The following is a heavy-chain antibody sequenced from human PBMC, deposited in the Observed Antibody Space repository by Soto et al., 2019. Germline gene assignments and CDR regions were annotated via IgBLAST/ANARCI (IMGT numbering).Heavy chain of an antibody. D-gene: IGHD1-20*01. Sequence: QVQLVQSGAEVKRPGASVKVSCEASGYSFTTYDINWVRQASGQGLEWMGCVNPSRGNTVYAQKFHGRVTMTRDTSISTAYMELSSLKSDDTAIYYCARASMYIWNDHWGQGNLVTVSS. CDR1: GYSFTTYD. CDR2: VNPSRGNT. J-gene: IGHJ5*02. CDR3: ARASMYIWNDH. V-gene: IGHV1-8*02.